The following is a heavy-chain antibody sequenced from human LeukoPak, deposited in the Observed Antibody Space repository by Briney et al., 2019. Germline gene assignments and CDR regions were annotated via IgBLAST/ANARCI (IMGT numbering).Heavy chain of an antibody. CDR2: MYNSGST. J-gene: IGHJ4*02. CDR1: GGSISGSY. Sequence: EPSETLSLTCTVSGGSISGSYWSWIRQPPGKGLKWIAYMYNSGSTNYNPSLKSRVTISIDTSKNQFSLKLSSLTAADTAIYYCARGIGSYGDYGYWGQGILVTVSS. V-gene: IGHV4-59*01. CDR3: ARGIGSYGDYGY. D-gene: IGHD4-17*01.